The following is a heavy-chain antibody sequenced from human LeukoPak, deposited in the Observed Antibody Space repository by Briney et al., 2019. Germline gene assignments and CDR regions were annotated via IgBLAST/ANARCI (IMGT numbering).Heavy chain of an antibody. Sequence: GGSLRLSCVASGFTFSSYSMHWVRQAPGDGLEWLSGISNTGRATDYADSIKGRFTISRDNSKNTVFLQMNSLRAEDTAEYFCAHQVPPNDEFFDHWGQGTLVTVSS. CDR3: AHQVPPNDEFFDH. J-gene: IGHJ5*02. CDR1: GFTFSSYS. V-gene: IGHV3-23*01. CDR2: ISNTGRAT.